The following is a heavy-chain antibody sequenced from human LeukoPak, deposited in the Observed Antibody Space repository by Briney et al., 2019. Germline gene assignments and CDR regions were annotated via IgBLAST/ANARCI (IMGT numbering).Heavy chain of an antibody. CDR1: GFTFSNAW. D-gene: IGHD3-22*01. Sequence: GGSLRLSCEASGFTFSNAWMSWVRQAPGKGLEWVGRIKSKTDSGTTDYAAPVKGRFTISRDDSKNTLYLQMNSLKTEDTAVYYCTTGSYYDSSGYYYYYYYMDVWGKGTTVTVSS. CDR3: TTGSYYDSSGYYYYYYYMDV. J-gene: IGHJ6*03. CDR2: IKSKTDSGTT. V-gene: IGHV3-15*01.